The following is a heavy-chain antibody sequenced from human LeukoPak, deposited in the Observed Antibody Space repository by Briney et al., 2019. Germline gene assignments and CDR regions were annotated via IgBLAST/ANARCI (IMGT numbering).Heavy chain of an antibody. J-gene: IGHJ4*02. CDR2: IYYTGTT. D-gene: IGHD2-2*01. CDR3: ARFSWGCSTASCYLTN. V-gene: IGHV4-59*11. Sequence: SETLSLTCTVGGGSLSGHYWGWIRQPPGQGLELVGHIYYTGTTFYNPSLNSRVTITLDTSRNQFSLRLTSMIAADTAVYYCARFSWGCSTASCYLTNWGQGALVTVSS. CDR1: GGSLSGHY.